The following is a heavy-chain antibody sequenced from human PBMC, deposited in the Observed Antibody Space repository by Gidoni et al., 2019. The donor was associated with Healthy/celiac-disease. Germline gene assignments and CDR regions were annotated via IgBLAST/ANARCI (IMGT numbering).Heavy chain of an antibody. CDR1: GFTFCSYS. J-gene: IGHJ4*02. Sequence: EVQLVESGGGLVKPGGSLRLACAASGFTFCSYSMNWVRQAPGQGLEWVSSISSSSSYIYYADSVKSRFTISKDNAKNSLYLQMNSLRAEDTAVYYCAREGLWGQGTLVTVSS. CDR3: AREGL. CDR2: ISSSSSYI. D-gene: IGHD3-16*01. V-gene: IGHV3-21*01.